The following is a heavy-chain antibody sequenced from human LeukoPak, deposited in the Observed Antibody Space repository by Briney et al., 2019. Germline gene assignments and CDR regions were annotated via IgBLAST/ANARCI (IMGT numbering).Heavy chain of an antibody. CDR2: ISSSGGST. CDR3: AKDLREMATIFDY. J-gene: IGHJ4*02. D-gene: IGHD5-24*01. Sequence: PGGSLRLSCAASGFTFSNYAVNWVRQAPGKGLEWVSAISSSGGSTYYADSVKGRFTISRDNSKNTLYLQMNSLRAEDTAVYYCAKDLREMATIFDYWGQGTLVTVSS. CDR1: GFTFSNYA. V-gene: IGHV3-23*01.